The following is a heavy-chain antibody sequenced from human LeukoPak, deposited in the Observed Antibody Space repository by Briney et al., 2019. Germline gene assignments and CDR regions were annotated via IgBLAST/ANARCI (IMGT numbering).Heavy chain of an antibody. Sequence: GGSLRLSCAASGFTFSSFSMNWVRQAPGKGLEWVSSISSSSSYIYYADSVKGRFTISRDNAKNSLYLQMNSLRAEDTAVYYCARAGVGASSHYWGQGTLVTVSS. V-gene: IGHV3-21*01. CDR1: GFTFSSFS. CDR3: ARAGVGASSHY. J-gene: IGHJ4*02. CDR2: ISSSSSYI. D-gene: IGHD1-26*01.